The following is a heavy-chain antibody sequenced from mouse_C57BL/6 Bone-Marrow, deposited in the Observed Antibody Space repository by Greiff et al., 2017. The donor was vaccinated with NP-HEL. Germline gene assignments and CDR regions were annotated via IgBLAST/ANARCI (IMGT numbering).Heavy chain of an antibody. J-gene: IGHJ3*01. CDR3: TTKGYDYDGAY. V-gene: IGHV14-4*01. CDR2: IDPENGDT. D-gene: IGHD2-4*01. CDR1: GFNIKDDY. Sequence: EVQLQQSGAELVRPGASVKLSCTASGFNIKDDYMHWVKQRPEQGLEWIGWIDPENGDTEYASKFQGKATITADTSSNTAYLQLSSLTSEDTAVYYCTTKGYDYDGAYWGQGTLVTVSA.